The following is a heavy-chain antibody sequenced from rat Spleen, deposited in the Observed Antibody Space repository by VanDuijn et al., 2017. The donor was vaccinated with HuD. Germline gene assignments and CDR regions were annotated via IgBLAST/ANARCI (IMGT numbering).Heavy chain of an antibody. CDR3: ARDYFSDGYFDF. CDR2: MWSGGRT. Sequence: QVQLKESGPGLVQPSQTLSLTCTVSGFSLTSNSVSWVRQPPGKGLEWIGAMWSGGRTDYNSALKSRLSISRDTSKSQVFLKMNSLQSEDTTTYYCARDYFSDGYFDFWGPGTMVTVSS. V-gene: IGHV2-15*01. CDR1: GFSLTSNS. J-gene: IGHJ1*01. D-gene: IGHD1-1*01.